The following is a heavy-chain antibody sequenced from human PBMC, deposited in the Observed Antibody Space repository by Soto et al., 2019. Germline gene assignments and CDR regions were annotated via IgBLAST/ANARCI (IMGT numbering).Heavy chain of an antibody. CDR1: GGTFSSYT. Sequence: ASVKVSCKASGGTFSSYTISWVRQAPGQGLEWMGRIIPILGIANYAQKFQGRVTITADKSTSTAYMELSSLRSEDTAVYYCARDSGSGWYFPWGQGTLVTVSS. CDR2: IIPILGIA. J-gene: IGHJ5*02. D-gene: IGHD6-19*01. CDR3: ARDSGSGWYFP. V-gene: IGHV1-69*04.